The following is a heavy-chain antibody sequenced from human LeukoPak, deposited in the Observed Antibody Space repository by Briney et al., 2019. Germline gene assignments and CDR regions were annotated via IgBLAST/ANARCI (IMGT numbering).Heavy chain of an antibody. D-gene: IGHD2-2*01. CDR2: IKQDGGEK. CDR1: GFTFSNYW. CDR3: ARAPIVVVPTWRPTYFDY. J-gene: IGHJ4*02. Sequence: GGSLRLSCTTSGFTFSNYWMSWVRQAPGKGLEWVASIKQDGGEKYYVDSVKGRFTISRDNAKNSLYLQMNSLRAEDTAIYYCARAPIVVVPTWRPTYFDYWGQGTLVTVSS. V-gene: IGHV3-7*01.